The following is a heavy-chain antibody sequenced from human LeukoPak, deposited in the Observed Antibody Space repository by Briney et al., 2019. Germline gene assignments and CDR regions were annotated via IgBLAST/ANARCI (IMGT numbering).Heavy chain of an antibody. CDR2: ISGSGGST. D-gene: IGHD3-9*01. CDR1: GFTFSSYA. V-gene: IGHV3-23*01. CDR3: ARDLYDILTGYLITGFDP. J-gene: IGHJ5*02. Sequence: GGSLRLSCAASGFTFSSYAMSWVRQAPGKGLEWVSAISGSGGSTYYADSVKGRFTISRDNAKNSLYLQMNSLRAEDTAVYYCARDLYDILTGYLITGFDPWGQGTLVTVSS.